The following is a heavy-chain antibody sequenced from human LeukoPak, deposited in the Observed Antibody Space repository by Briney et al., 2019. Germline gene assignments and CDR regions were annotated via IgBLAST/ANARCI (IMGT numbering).Heavy chain of an antibody. Sequence: GGSLRLSCVVSGFTFDDYAMHWVRQGPGKGLEWVSLISGDGGRTYYADSVKGRFSISRDNSKNSLYLEMNSLRTEDTALYYCAKDILSGFYETFDYWGQGTVVIVSS. CDR3: AKDILSGFYETFDY. V-gene: IGHV3-43*02. CDR2: ISGDGGRT. J-gene: IGHJ4*02. D-gene: IGHD6-19*01. CDR1: GFTFDDYA.